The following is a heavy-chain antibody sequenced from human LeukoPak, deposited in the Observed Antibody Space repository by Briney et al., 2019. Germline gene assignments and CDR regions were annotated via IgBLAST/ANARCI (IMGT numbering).Heavy chain of an antibody. CDR2: IRSKANSYAT. V-gene: IGHV3-73*01. D-gene: IGHD3-22*01. CDR3: TRLPLYDSSGYQNY. Sequence: PGGSLRLSRAASGFAFSGSAMHWVRQASGKGLEWVGRIRSKANSYATAYAASVKGRFTISRDDSKNKAYLQMNSLKTEDTAVYYCTRLPLYDSSGYQNYWGQGTLVTVSS. J-gene: IGHJ4*02. CDR1: GFAFSGSA.